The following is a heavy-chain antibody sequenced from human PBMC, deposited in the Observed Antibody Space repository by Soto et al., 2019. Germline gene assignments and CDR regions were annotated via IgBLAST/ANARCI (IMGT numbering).Heavy chain of an antibody. CDR2: IWYDGSNK. CDR3: ARAPRYCSGGSCQHFDY. J-gene: IGHJ4*02. D-gene: IGHD2-15*01. CDR1: GFTFSSYG. V-gene: IGHV3-33*01. Sequence: PGGSLRLSCAASGFTFSSYGMHWVRQAPGKGLEWVAVIWYDGSNKYYADSVKGRFTISRDNSKNTLYLQMNSLRAEDTAVYYCARAPRYCSGGSCQHFDYWGQGTLVTVSS.